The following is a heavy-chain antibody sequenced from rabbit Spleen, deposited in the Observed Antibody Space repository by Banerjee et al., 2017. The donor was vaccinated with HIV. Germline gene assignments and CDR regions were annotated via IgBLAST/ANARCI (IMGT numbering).Heavy chain of an antibody. CDR3: ARDLTIVIGWNFNL. Sequence: QSLEESGGDLVKPGASLTLTCTASGFSFSSSYWICWVRQAPGKGLEWIACINTYTAKGVYATWAKGRFTISRTSSTTVTLQMTSLTAADTATYFCARDLTIVIGWNFNLWGPGTLVTVS. CDR2: INTYTAKG. D-gene: IGHD2-1*01. CDR1: GFSFSSSYW. V-gene: IGHV1S40*01. J-gene: IGHJ4*01.